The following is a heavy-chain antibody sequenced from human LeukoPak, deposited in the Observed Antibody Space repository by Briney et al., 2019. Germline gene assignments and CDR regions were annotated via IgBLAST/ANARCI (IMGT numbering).Heavy chain of an antibody. D-gene: IGHD1-26*01. CDR3: ARPGRGSYDFFDY. CDR2: IYYSGST. J-gene: IGHJ4*02. V-gene: IGHV4-39*01. Sequence: SETLSLTCTVSGGSISSSSYYWGWIRQPPGKGLEWIGSIYYSGSTYYNPSLKSRVTISVDTSKNQFSLKLSSVTAADTAVYYCARPGRGSYDFFDYWGQGTLVTVSS. CDR1: GGSISSSSYY.